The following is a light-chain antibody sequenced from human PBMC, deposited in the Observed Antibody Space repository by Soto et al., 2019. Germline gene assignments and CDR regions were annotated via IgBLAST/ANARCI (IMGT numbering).Light chain of an antibody. Sequence: QLVLAQPPSASGTPGQRVTISCSGGGSNIGTNTVNWYQQLPGTSPKLLIYSTSQRPSGVPDRFSGSKSGTSASLAISGLQSEDEADYYCAGWDENLNGRVFGTGTKVTVL. CDR3: AGWDENLNGRV. CDR1: GSNIGTNT. V-gene: IGLV1-44*01. J-gene: IGLJ1*01. CDR2: STS.